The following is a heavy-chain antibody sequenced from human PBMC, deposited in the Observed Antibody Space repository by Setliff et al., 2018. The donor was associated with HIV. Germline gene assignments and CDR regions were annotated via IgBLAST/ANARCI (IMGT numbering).Heavy chain of an antibody. V-gene: IGHV3-20*04. CDR1: GFTFTKFA. J-gene: IGHJ4*02. D-gene: IGHD1-26*01. CDR2: ITWNSNNT. Sequence: GGSLRLSCTASGFTFTKFAMSWVRQAPGKGLEWVSGITWNSNNTGYADSVKGRFTISRDNAKNSLYLQMNSLRPDDTAFYYCAIYGGGIYYWGQGTLVTVSS. CDR3: AIYGGGIYY.